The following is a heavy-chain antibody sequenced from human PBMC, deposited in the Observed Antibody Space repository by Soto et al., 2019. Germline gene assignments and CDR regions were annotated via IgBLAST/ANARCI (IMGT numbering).Heavy chain of an antibody. J-gene: IGHJ3*02. CDR1: GFTFTTHA. D-gene: IGHD2-2*01. Sequence: ASVKVSCKTSGFTFTTHAIHWVRQAPGQRFEWMGWINAGNGNTKYSQRFQDRVTITRDTSASTAYMELSRLTSDDTAVYYCAPSGSCSSVSCYAFDIWGKGTMVTVSS. CDR3: APSGSCSSVSCYAFDI. V-gene: IGHV1-3*01. CDR2: INAGNGNT.